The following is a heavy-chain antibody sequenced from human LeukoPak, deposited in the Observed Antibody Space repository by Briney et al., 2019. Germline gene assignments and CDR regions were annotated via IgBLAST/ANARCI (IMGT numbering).Heavy chain of an antibody. J-gene: IGHJ3*01. Sequence: GGSLRLSCAVSGFTLKTFWMSWVRQAPGKGLQWVANIKQDGSEKYYVDSVRGRFTISRDNAKNSIYLQINSLRAGDSAVYYCARDNGGCAFDLWGHGTMVTVS. CDR2: IKQDGSEK. CDR3: ARDNGGCAFDL. V-gene: IGHV3-7*01. CDR1: GFTLKTFW. D-gene: IGHD2-8*01.